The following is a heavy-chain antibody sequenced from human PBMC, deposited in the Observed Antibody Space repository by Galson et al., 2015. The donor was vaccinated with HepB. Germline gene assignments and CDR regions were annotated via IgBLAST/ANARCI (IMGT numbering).Heavy chain of an antibody. CDR3: GKGGNDYGGQRHYFDY. Sequence: SLRLSCAASGFTFSSYAMSWVRQAPGKGLEWVSAISGSGGSTYYADSVKGRFTISRDNSKNTLYLQMNSLRAEDTAVYYCGKGGNDYGGQRHYFDYWGQGTLVTVSS. V-gene: IGHV3-23*01. CDR1: GFTFSSYA. J-gene: IGHJ4*02. D-gene: IGHD4-23*01. CDR2: ISGSGGST.